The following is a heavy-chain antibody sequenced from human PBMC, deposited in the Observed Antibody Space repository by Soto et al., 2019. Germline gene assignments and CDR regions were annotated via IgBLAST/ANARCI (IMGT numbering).Heavy chain of an antibody. CDR1: GFTFSSVS. CDR3: ARVAY. CDR2: ISSGSADT. V-gene: IGHV3-21*02. J-gene: IGHJ4*02. Sequence: EVQLVESGGGLVKPGESLRLSCEASGFTFSSVSMNWVRQVPGKGLEWVASISSGSADTWYADSVKGRFIISRDNAQNSLFLQMNTLRPEDTAMYYCARVAYWGPGTQVTVS.